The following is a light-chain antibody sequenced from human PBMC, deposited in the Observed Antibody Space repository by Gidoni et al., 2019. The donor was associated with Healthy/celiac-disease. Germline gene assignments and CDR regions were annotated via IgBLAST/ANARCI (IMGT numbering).Light chain of an antibody. V-gene: IGKV1-39*01. CDR1: QSISSY. Sequence: DSKMTLSPSSRSASVGYRVTIPCRVSQSISSYLHWYQQKPGKAPKLLIYDASSLQSGVPSRFSGSGSGTDFTLTISSLQPEDFATYYCQQSYSTPLTFGGGTKVEIK. J-gene: IGKJ4*01. CDR3: QQSYSTPLT. CDR2: DAS.